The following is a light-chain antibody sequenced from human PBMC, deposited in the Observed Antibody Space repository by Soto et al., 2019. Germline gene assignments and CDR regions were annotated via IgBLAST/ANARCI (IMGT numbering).Light chain of an antibody. V-gene: IGLV1-44*01. J-gene: IGLJ3*02. CDR1: RSNIGSHT. CDR2: INN. Sequence: QLVLTQPPSASGTPGQRVTISCSGSRSNIGSHTVNWYQQLPGAAPKLLIYINNQRPSGVPDRFSGSRSGTSASLAIIGLQSEDEADYYCAAWDDSLTNWVFGGGTKLTVL. CDR3: AAWDDSLTNWV.